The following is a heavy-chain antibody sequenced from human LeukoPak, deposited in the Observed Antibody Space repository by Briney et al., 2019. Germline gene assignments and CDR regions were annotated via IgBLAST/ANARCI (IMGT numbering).Heavy chain of an antibody. D-gene: IGHD3-22*01. CDR3: ARGLNYYDSSGHHYFDY. Sequence: GASVKVSCKVSGYTLTELSMHWVRQAPGKGLEWMGGFDPEDGETIYAQKFQGRVTMTEDTSTDTAYMELSSLRSEDTAVYYCARGLNYYDSSGHHYFDYWGQGTLVTVSS. V-gene: IGHV1-24*01. CDR1: GYTLTELS. CDR2: FDPEDGET. J-gene: IGHJ4*02.